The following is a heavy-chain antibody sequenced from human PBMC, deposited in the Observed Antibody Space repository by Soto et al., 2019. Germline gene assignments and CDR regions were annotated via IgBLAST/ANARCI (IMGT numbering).Heavy chain of an antibody. J-gene: IGHJ6*03. CDR3: ARDPQDYIWGSYRYHYYMDV. Sequence: EVQLVESGGGLVQPGGSLRLSCAASGFTFSSYSMNWVRQAPGKGLEWVSYISSSSSTIYYADSVKGRFTISRDNAKNSLYLQMNSLRAEDTAVYYCARDPQDYIWGSYRYHYYMDVWGKGTTVTVSS. D-gene: IGHD3-16*02. V-gene: IGHV3-48*01. CDR1: GFTFSSYS. CDR2: ISSSSSTI.